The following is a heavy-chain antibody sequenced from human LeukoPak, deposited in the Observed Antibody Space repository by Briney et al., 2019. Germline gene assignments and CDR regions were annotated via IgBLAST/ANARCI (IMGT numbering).Heavy chain of an antibody. J-gene: IGHJ4*02. V-gene: IGHV1-18*01. CDR1: GYTFTSYG. Sequence: ASVKVSCKASGYTFTSYGISWVRQAPGQGLEWMGWISAYNGNTNYAQKLQGRVTMTEDTSTDTAYMELSSLRSEDTAVYYCATEVHILTGYSFDYWGQGTLVTVSS. CDR3: ATEVHILTGYSFDY. D-gene: IGHD3-9*01. CDR2: ISAYNGNT.